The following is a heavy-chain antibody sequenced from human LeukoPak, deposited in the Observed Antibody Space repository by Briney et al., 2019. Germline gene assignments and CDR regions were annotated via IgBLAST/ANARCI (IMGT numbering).Heavy chain of an antibody. V-gene: IGHV1-8*01. D-gene: IGHD2-15*01. Sequence: ASVKVSCKASGYTFTSYDINWVRQATGQGLEWMGWMNPNSGNTGYAQKFQGRVTMTRNTSISTAYMELSSLRSEDTAVYYCARGEYCSGGSCYGYTYYYYGMDVWGQGTTVTVSS. CDR2: MNPNSGNT. CDR3: ARGEYCSGGSCYGYTYYYYGMDV. CDR1: GYTFTSYD. J-gene: IGHJ6*02.